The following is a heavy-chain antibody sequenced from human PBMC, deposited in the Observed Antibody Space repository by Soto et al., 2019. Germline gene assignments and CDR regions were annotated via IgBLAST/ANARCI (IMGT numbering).Heavy chain of an antibody. CDR1: GGSISSYY. CDR3: ARHLGYDSSGYYRNWFDP. J-gene: IGHJ5*02. Sequence: SETLSLTCTVSGGSISSYYWSWIRQPPGKGLEWIGYIYYSGSTNYNPSLKSRVTMSVDASKNQLSLKVSSVTAADTAVYYCARHLGYDSSGYYRNWFDPCGQGTLVTSPQ. D-gene: IGHD3-22*01. V-gene: IGHV4-59*08. CDR2: IYYSGST.